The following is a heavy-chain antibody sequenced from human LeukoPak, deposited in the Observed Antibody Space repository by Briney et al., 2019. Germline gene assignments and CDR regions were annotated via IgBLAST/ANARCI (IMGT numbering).Heavy chain of an antibody. CDR1: GYSFTSYD. D-gene: IGHD2-2*01. J-gene: IGHJ6*02. Sequence: ASVKVSCKASGYSFTSYDINWVRQATGQGLEWMGWINPNSGGTNYAQKFQGRVTMTRDTSISTAYMELSRLRSDDTAVYYCARGAIVVVPAAMNYYYGMDVWGQGTTVTVSS. CDR3: ARGAIVVVPAAMNYYYGMDV. CDR2: INPNSGGT. V-gene: IGHV1-2*02.